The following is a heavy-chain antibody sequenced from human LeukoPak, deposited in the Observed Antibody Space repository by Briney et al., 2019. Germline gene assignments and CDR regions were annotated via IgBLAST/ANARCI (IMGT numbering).Heavy chain of an antibody. CDR1: GYTFTSYG. CDR3: ARDLAVAGAWYFDY. V-gene: IGHV1-18*01. D-gene: IGHD6-19*01. J-gene: IGHJ4*02. Sequence: ASVKVSCKASGYTFTSYGISWVRQAPGQGLEWMGWISAYNGNTNYAQKLQGRVTMTTDTSTSTAYMELRSLRSDDTAVYYCARDLAVAGAWYFDYWGQGTLVTVSS. CDR2: ISAYNGNT.